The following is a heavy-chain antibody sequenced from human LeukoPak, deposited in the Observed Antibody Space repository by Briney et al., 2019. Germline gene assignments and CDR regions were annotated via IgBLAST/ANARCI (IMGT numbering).Heavy chain of an antibody. CDR1: GFTFSSYG. CDR2: IWYDGSNK. CDR3: ARDLSLYDSSGYSRFGY. V-gene: IGHV3-33*01. D-gene: IGHD3-22*01. J-gene: IGHJ4*02. Sequence: GGSLRPSCAASGFTFSSYGMHWVRQAPGKGLEWVAVIWYDGSNKYYADSVKGRFTISRDNSKNTLYLQMNSLRAEDTAVYYCARDLSLYDSSGYSRFGYWGQGTLVTVSS.